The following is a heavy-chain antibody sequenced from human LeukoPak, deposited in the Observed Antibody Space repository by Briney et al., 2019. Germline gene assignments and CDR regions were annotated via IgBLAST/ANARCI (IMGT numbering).Heavy chain of an antibody. CDR3: ARGYGSGEQFHFDF. CDR2: IVVGSGNT. CDR1: GFTFTSSA. V-gene: IGHV1-58*01. J-gene: IGHJ4*02. Sequence: ASVKVSCKASGFTFTSSAVQWVRQARGQRLEWIGWIVVGSGNTNYAQKFQERVTITRDMSTSTAYMELSSLRSEDTAVYYCARGYGSGEQFHFDFWGQGTLVTVSS. D-gene: IGHD3-10*01.